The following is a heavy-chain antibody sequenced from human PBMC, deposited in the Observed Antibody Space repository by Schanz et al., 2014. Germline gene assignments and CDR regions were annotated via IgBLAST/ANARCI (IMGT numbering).Heavy chain of an antibody. CDR1: GFTFSSYA. CDR3: ARGTDWNLHY. J-gene: IGHJ4*02. D-gene: IGHD1-1*01. Sequence: EVQLVESGGYLVQPGGSLRLSCSASGFTFSSYAMHWVRQASGKGLEWVSYISGTTTYTNYADSVKGRFTVSRDSGQNSLYLQMNSLRAGDTAVYYCARGTDWNLHYWGQGALVTVSS. V-gene: IGHV3-48*01. CDR2: ISGTTTYT.